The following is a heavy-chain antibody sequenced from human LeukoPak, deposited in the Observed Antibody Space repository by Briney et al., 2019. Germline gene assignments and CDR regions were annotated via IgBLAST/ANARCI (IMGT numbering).Heavy chain of an antibody. CDR2: INHSGST. J-gene: IGHJ3*02. Sequence: SETLSLTCTVSGGSISSYYWSWIRQPPGKGLEWIGEINHSGSTNYNPSLESRVTISVDTSKNQFSLKLSSVTAADTAVYYCARVCPRYYGSIDAFDIWGQGTMVTVSS. CDR1: GGSISSYY. CDR3: ARVCPRYYGSIDAFDI. V-gene: IGHV4-34*01. D-gene: IGHD3-10*01.